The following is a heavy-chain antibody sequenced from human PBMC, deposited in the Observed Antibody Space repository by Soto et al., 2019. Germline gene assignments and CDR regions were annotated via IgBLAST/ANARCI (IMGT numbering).Heavy chain of an antibody. CDR2: IYHTGNA. CDR1: GDSISNSRFY. D-gene: IGHD2-15*01. V-gene: IGHV4-39*01. J-gene: IGHJ5*02. Sequence: SETLSLTCSVSGDSISNSRFYWAWIRQPPGEGLEWIGSIYHTGNAYYNPSLKSRVTISVDTSKNQFSLKLTSVTAADAALYYCARYFFDCSDYTTNLFDPWGQGTLVTVSS. CDR3: ARYFFDCSDYTTNLFDP.